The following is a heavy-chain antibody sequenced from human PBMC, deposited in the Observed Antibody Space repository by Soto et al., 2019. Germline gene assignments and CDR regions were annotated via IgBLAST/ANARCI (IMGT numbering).Heavy chain of an antibody. CDR3: ERGYCPATICDPWFDT. J-gene: IGHJ5*02. V-gene: IGHV5-51*01. CDR1: GYAFSSYW. CDR2: IYPGDSDT. Sequence: PGESLKISCQGSGYAFSSYWIAWVRQMPGKGLEWMGIIYPGDSDTRYSPSFQGQVTISVDKSITTAYLQWSSLKASDTAMYYCERGYCPATICDPWFDTWGQGTLVTVSS. D-gene: IGHD2-8*02.